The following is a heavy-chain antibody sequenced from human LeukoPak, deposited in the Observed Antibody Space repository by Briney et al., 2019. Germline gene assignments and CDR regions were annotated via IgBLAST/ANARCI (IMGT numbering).Heavy chain of an antibody. CDR1: GGSFSGYY. CDR2: INHSGST. V-gene: IGHV4-34*01. CDR3: ARHFDDFWSGSDAFDI. Sequence: SETLSLTCAVYGGSFSGYYWSWIRQPPGKGLEWIGEINHSGSTNYNPSLKSRVTISVDTSKNQFSLKLSSVTAADTAVYYCARHFDDFWSGSDAFDIWGQGTMVTVSS. J-gene: IGHJ3*02. D-gene: IGHD3-3*01.